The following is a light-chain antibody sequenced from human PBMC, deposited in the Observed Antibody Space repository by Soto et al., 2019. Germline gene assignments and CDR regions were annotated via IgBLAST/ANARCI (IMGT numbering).Light chain of an antibody. Sequence: EIVLTQSPGTLSLSPGERATLSCRASQSVSSSYVAWYQQKPGQAPSLLIYGASSRATGIPDRFSGSGSGTDFTLTISRLEPEDFAVYYCQQYGRSPYTFGQGTKVEIK. J-gene: IGKJ2*01. CDR1: QSVSSSY. V-gene: IGKV3-20*01. CDR2: GAS. CDR3: QQYGRSPYT.